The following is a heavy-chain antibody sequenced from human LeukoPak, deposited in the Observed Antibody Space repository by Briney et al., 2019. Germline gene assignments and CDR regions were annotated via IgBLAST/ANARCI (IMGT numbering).Heavy chain of an antibody. J-gene: IGHJ4*02. V-gene: IGHV3-30*18. D-gene: IGHD3-10*01. Sequence: GGSLRLSCAASGFTFSSYGMHWVRQAPGKGLEWVAVISYDGSNIYYADSVKGRFTLSRDNSKNTLYLQMTSLRAEDSAVYYCAKGKWFGELLGIDYWGQGTLVTVSS. CDR3: AKGKWFGELLGIDY. CDR1: GFTFSSYG. CDR2: ISYDGSNI.